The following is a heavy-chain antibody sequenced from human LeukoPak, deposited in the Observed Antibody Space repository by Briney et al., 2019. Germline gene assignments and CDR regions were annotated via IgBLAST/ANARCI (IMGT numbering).Heavy chain of an antibody. CDR3: TTRRGCSSTSCYVFDY. CDR2: IKSKTDGGTT. V-gene: IGHV3-15*01. Sequence: GGSLRLSCVASGFTFSNAWMSWVRQAPGKGREWVGRIKSKTDGGTTDYAAPVKGRFTISRDDSKSTLYLQMNSLKTEDTAVYYCTTRRGCSSTSCYVFDYWGQGTLVTVSS. D-gene: IGHD2-2*01. CDR1: GFTFSNAW. J-gene: IGHJ4*02.